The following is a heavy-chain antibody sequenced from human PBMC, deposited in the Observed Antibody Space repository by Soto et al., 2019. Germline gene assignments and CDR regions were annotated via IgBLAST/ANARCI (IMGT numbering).Heavy chain of an antibody. D-gene: IGHD3-16*01. CDR1: GFKFSNYA. J-gene: IGHJ4*02. V-gene: IGHV3-23*01. CDR2: ISATGGGT. Sequence: PAESLRLSCAASGFKFSNYAMSWVRQAPGKGLEWVSLISATGGGTYYADSVKGRFTISRDNSHNTLYLQVHSLTAEDTAVYYCAKDRRAGGNSAFYFDFWGQGAQVTVSS. CDR3: AKDRRAGGNSAFYFDF.